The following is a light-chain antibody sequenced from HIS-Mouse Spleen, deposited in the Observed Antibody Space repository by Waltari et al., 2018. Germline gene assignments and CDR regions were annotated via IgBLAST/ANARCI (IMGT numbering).Light chain of an antibody. J-gene: IGKJ4*01. Sequence: EIVMTQSPATLSVSPGERATLSCRASQSVSSNLAWYQQKPGQAPRLLIYGASTRATGIPARFSGSGSGTEFTLTISSMQSEDFAVYYCQQRSNWPSSLTFGGGTKVEIK. CDR2: GAS. V-gene: IGKV3-15*01. CDR1: QSVSSN. CDR3: QQRSNWPSSLT.